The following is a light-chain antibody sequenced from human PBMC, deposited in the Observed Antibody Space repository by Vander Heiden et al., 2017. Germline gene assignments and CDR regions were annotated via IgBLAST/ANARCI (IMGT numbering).Light chain of an antibody. CDR3: SSYTTSSTQV. CDR1: SSDVGNDNY. Sequence: QSALTQPASVSGSPGQSITISWAGTSSDVGNDNYVSLYQQHPGKAPKLVIYDVTNRPSGVSNRFSGAKSGNTASLTISGLQPEDEADYYCSSYTTSSTQVFGTGTKVTVL. V-gene: IGLV2-14*03. J-gene: IGLJ1*01. CDR2: DVT.